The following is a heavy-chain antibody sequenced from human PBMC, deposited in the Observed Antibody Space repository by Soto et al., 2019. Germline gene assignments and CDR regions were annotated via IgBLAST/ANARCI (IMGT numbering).Heavy chain of an antibody. CDR3: ARVLKYCSSTSCHDAFNI. V-gene: IGHV4-31*03. D-gene: IGHD2-2*01. CDR2: IYYSGST. Sequence: PSETLSLTCTVSGGSISSGGYYWSWIRQHPGKGLEWIGYIYYSGSTYYNPSLKSRVTISVDTSKNQFSLKLSSVTAADTAVYYCARVLKYCSSTSCHDAFNIWRQRTMVTVSS. J-gene: IGHJ3*02. CDR1: GGSISSGGYY.